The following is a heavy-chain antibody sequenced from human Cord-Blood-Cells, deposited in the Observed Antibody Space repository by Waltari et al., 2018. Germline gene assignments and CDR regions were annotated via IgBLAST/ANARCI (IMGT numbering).Heavy chain of an antibody. CDR3: ASAMVRGVGHAFDI. D-gene: IGHD3-10*01. J-gene: IGHJ3*02. V-gene: IGHV4-34*01. Sequence: QVQLQQWGAGLLKPSETLSPTCAVYGGSFSGYYSCWIRQPPGKGLEWIGEINHSGSTNYNPSLKSRVTISVDTSKNQFSLKLSSVTAADTAVYYCASAMVRGVGHAFDIWGQGTMVTVSS. CDR1: GGSFSGYY. CDR2: INHSGST.